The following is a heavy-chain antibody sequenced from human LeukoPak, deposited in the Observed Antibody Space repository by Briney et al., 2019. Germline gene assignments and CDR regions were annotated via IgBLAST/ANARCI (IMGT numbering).Heavy chain of an antibody. CDR3: ARDGTRPKASQSRGYPPKFDP. Sequence: GASVKVSCKASGYTFTSHGITWVRQAPGQGLECMGWIIAYNGNTNYAQKLQGRVTMTTDTSTSTAYMELRSLRSDDTAVYYCARDGTRPKASQSRGYPPKFDPWGQGTLVTVSS. CDR1: GYTFTSHG. V-gene: IGHV1-18*01. D-gene: IGHD5-12*01. J-gene: IGHJ5*02. CDR2: IIAYNGNT.